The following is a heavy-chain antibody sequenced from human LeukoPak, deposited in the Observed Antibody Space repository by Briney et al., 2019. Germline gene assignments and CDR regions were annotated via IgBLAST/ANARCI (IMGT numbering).Heavy chain of an antibody. J-gene: IGHJ4*02. CDR1: GFRFSSYA. V-gene: IGHV3-23*01. CDR3: AKGDKPVIAMVKFDY. Sequence: PGGSLRLSCAASGFRFSSYAMNWVRQAPGKGLEWVSGISGSGTNAYYADSVKGRFTISRDNSKNTLYMQMNSLRAEDTAVYYCAKGDKPVIAMVKFDYWGQGTLVTVSS. D-gene: IGHD5-18*01. CDR2: ISGSGTNA.